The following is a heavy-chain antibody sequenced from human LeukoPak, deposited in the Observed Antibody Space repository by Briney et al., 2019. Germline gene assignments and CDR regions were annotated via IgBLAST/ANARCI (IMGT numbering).Heavy chain of an antibody. CDR2: IYYSGST. J-gene: IGHJ4*02. Sequence: SETPSLTCTVSGGSISSSSYYWGWIRQPPGKGLGWIGSIYYSGSTYYNPSLKSRVTISVDTSKNQFSLKLSSVTAADTAVYYCAREVDSGSSSFDYWGQGTLVTVSS. D-gene: IGHD1-26*01. V-gene: IGHV4-39*07. CDR1: GGSISSSSYY. CDR3: AREVDSGSSSFDY.